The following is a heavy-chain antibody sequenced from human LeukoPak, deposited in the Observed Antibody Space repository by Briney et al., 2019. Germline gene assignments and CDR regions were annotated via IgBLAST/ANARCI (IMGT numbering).Heavy chain of an antibody. CDR2: INTNTGNP. V-gene: IGHV7-4-1*02. CDR1: GYTFTSYA. D-gene: IGHD3-10*01. J-gene: IGHJ4*02. Sequence: ASVKVSCKASGYTFTSYAMNWVRQAPGQGLEWMGWINTNTGNPTYAQGFTGRFVFSLDTSVSTAYLQISSLKAEDTAVYYCARVYYGSGSSPFDYWGQGTLATVSS. CDR3: ARVYYGSGSSPFDY.